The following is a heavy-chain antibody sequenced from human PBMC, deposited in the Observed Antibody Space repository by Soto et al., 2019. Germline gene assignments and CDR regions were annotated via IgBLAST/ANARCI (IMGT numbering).Heavy chain of an antibody. J-gene: IGHJ4*02. CDR2: ISSTSSTI. D-gene: IGHD6-13*01. Sequence: GGSLRLSCAASGFPFSDYAMHWVRQAPGKGLEWVSYISSTSSTIYYADSLKGRFTISRDNAKNSLYLQMNSLRAEDTAVYYCARDGSTSWDYNYDYWGRGTLVTVSS. V-gene: IGHV3-48*01. CDR1: GFPFSDYA. CDR3: ARDGSTSWDYNYDY.